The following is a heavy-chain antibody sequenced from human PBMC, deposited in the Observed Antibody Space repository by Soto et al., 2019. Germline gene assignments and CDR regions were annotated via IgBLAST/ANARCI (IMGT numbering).Heavy chain of an antibody. J-gene: IGHJ3*02. Sequence: QVQLQESGPGLVKPSETLSLTCAVSGGSISSNNWWSWVRQSPGKGLEWIGEIYHTGSTNYNPSLKSRVTISVDKSKGQFSLRVTSVTAADTAVYYCARDQGDTTMPMGAFDIWGQGTMVTVSS. CDR3: ARDQGDTTMPMGAFDI. CDR2: IYHTGST. V-gene: IGHV4-4*02. CDR1: GGSISSNNW. D-gene: IGHD5-18*01.